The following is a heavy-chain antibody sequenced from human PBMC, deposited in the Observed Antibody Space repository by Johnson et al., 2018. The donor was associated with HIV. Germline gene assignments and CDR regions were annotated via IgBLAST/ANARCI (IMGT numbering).Heavy chain of an antibody. V-gene: IGHV3-30*04. J-gene: IGHJ3*02. CDR1: GFTFNTYA. Sequence: QVQLVESGGGVVRPGRSLILSCAASGFTFNTYAMHWVRQAPGRGLEWVAVISYDGSNKFYADFVKGRFTISRDNSKNTLYLQTNSLRSDDMAVYYCARDFDSSGYLDAFDIWGQGTMVTVSS. CDR3: ARDFDSSGYLDAFDI. D-gene: IGHD3-22*01. CDR2: ISYDGSNK.